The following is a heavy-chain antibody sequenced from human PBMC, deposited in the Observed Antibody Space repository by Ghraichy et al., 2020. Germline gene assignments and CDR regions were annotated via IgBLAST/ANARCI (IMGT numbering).Heavy chain of an antibody. Sequence: ASVKGSCKASGYTFTNYAMNWVRQAPGQRPEWMGWIHTHTGNPTYAQGFKGRFVFSLDTSVSTAYLQISSLKADDTAIYYCARAITTGYPTYHYYGMDLWGQGTTVTVS. J-gene: IGHJ6*02. D-gene: IGHD3-9*01. V-gene: IGHV7-4-1*02. CDR1: GYTFTNYA. CDR2: IHTHTGNP. CDR3: ARAITTGYPTYHYYGMDL.